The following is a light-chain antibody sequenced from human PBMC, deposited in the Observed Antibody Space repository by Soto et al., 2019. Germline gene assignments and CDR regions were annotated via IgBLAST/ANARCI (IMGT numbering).Light chain of an antibody. CDR1: NSDVGGYNY. V-gene: IGLV2-14*01. CDR3: SSYANTNTYV. CDR2: EVT. J-gene: IGLJ1*01. Sequence: QSVLTQPASVSGSPGQSITISCAGTNSDVGGYNYVSWVQQHPDKAPKLVIYEVTHRPSGFSDRFSGSKSGNTAFLTISGLQTEDEADYYCSSYANTNTYVFGTGTKVTVL.